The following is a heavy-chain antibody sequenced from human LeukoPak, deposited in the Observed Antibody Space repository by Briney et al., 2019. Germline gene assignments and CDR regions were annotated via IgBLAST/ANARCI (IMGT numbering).Heavy chain of an antibody. CDR3: ALDNWNEFDP. V-gene: IGHV1-18*01. Sequence: ASVKVSCKASGYRFSSNGISWVRQAPGQGLEWVGWVSTYNSDTNYAPKFQGRVTMTKDTSTSTAYMEVRSLRTDDTAVYYCALDNWNEFDPWGQGTLVTVSS. CDR1: GYRFSSNG. J-gene: IGHJ5*02. D-gene: IGHD1-1*01. CDR2: VSTYNSDT.